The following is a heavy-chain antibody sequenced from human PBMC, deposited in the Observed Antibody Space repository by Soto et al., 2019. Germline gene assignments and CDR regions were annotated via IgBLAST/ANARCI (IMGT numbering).Heavy chain of an antibody. CDR3: ARDLKYSSSSPWFDP. CDR2: IIPIFGTA. CDR1: GGTFSSYA. V-gene: IGHV1-69*13. D-gene: IGHD6-6*01. J-gene: IGHJ5*02. Sequence: ASVKVSCKASGGTFSSYAISWVRQAPGQGLEWMGGIIPIFGTANYAQKFQGRVTITADESTSTAYMELSSLRSEDTAVYYCARDLKYSSSSPWFDPWGQGTLVTVSS.